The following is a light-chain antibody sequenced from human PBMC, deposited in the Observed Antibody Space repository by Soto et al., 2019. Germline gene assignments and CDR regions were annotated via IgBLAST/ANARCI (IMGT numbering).Light chain of an antibody. Sequence: QSVLTQPPSASGTPGQRVTISRSGSNSNIGSNTVNWYQQVPGTAPKLLIYSNNQRPSGVPDRFSGSKSGTSASLAISGLQSEDEADYSCAAWDDSLNGGVFGGGTKLTVL. V-gene: IGLV1-44*01. CDR1: NSNIGSNT. J-gene: IGLJ3*02. CDR3: AAWDDSLNGGV. CDR2: SNN.